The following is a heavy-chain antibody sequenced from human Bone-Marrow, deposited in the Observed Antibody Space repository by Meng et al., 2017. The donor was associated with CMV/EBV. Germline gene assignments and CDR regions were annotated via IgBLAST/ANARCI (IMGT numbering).Heavy chain of an antibody. CDR3: ARVGGSSWRPYYYYYGMDV. CDR2: ISSSSSYI. V-gene: IGHV3-21*01. D-gene: IGHD6-13*01. Sequence: GESLKISCAASGFTFSSYSMNWVRQAPGKGLEWVSSISSSSSYIYYADSVKGRFTISRDNAKNSLYLQMNSLRAEDTAVYYCARVGGSSWRPYYYYYGMDVWGQGTTVTVSS. J-gene: IGHJ6*02. CDR1: GFTFSSYS.